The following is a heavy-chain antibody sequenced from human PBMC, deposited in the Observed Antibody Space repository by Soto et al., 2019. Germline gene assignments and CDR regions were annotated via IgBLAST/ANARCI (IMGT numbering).Heavy chain of an antibody. Sequence: GGSLRLSCAASGFTFSDYWMNWVRQTPGKRLEWVASIKYDGREKNYVDSVKGRFTISSDNAKNSVYLQMASLRAEDTAVYYCARDGVAPGLYFVHCGQGTPVTVSS. D-gene: IGHD6-13*01. CDR1: GFTFSDYW. V-gene: IGHV3-7*05. CDR2: IKYDGREK. J-gene: IGHJ4*02. CDR3: ARDGVAPGLYFVH.